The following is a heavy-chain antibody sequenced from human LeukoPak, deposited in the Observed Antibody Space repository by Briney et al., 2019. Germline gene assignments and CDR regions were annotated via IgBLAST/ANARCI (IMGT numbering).Heavy chain of an antibody. Sequence: PSETLSLTCAVYGGSFSGYYWSWIRHPPGKGLEWIGEINHSGSTNYNPSLKSRVTISVDTSKNQFSLKLSSVTAADTAVYYCARDLRVGATRAYYYYYMDVWGKGTTVTVSS. J-gene: IGHJ6*03. CDR2: INHSGST. V-gene: IGHV4-34*01. CDR3: ARDLRVGATRAYYYYYMDV. D-gene: IGHD1-26*01. CDR1: GGSFSGYY.